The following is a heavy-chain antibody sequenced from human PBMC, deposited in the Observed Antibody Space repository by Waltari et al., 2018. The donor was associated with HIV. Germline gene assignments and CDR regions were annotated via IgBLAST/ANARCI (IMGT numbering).Heavy chain of an antibody. Sequence: QVHLEQWGTGLLRPSETLSLTCAVYGGSFRGYFWRRVRQSPGRGLEWIGEVNHVGRTNYSPSLKGRVTVSVDTSKNQFSLTMRSVTAADTAVYYCARDSAPGLAVDDDDGEFFYYGLDVWGQGTTVTVSS. CDR1: GGSFRGYF. J-gene: IGHJ6*01. CDR3: ARDSAPGLAVDDDDGEFFYYGLDV. D-gene: IGHD6-19*01. V-gene: IGHV4-34*01. CDR2: VNHVGRT.